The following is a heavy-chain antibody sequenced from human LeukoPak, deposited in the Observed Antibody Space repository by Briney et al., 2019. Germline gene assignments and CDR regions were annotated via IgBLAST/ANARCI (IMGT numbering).Heavy chain of an antibody. J-gene: IGHJ5*02. V-gene: IGHV3-11*01. CDR1: GFTFSDYY. CDR2: ISRSGITT. Sequence: PGGSLRLSCAASGFTFSDYYMIWIRQAPGKGLEWVSYISRSGITTYYTDSVKGRFTISRDNAKNSLYPQMNSLRAEDAAIYYCAREKGSVFGAGWFDPWGQGTLVTVSS. CDR3: AREKGSVFGAGWFDP. D-gene: IGHD4/OR15-4a*01.